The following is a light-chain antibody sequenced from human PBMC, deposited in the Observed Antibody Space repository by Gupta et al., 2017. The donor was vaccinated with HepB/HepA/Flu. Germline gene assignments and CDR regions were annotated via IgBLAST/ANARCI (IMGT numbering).Light chain of an antibody. J-gene: IGKJ1*01. CDR3: QQSYSTPT. CDR1: QSISSY. CDR2: AAS. Sequence: DIQMTQSPSSLSASVGDRVTITCRASQSISSYLNWYQQKPGKAPKLLIYAASSLQSGVPSRFSGSGSGTDFTLTNSSLQPEDFATYYCQQSYSTPTFGQGTKGEIK. V-gene: IGKV1-39*01.